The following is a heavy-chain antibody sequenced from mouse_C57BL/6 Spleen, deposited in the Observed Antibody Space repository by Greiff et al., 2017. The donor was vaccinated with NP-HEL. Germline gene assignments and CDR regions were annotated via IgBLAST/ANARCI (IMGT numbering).Heavy chain of an antibody. Sequence: ESGPGLVKPSQSLSLTCSVTGYSITSGYYWNWIRQFPGNKLEWMGYISYDGSNNYNPSLKNRISFTRDTSKNQFFLKLNSVTTEDTATYYCAREGGYGSDWGQGTLVTVSA. V-gene: IGHV3-6*01. J-gene: IGHJ3*01. CDR3: AREGGYGSD. CDR1: GYSITSGYY. D-gene: IGHD1-1*01. CDR2: ISYDGSN.